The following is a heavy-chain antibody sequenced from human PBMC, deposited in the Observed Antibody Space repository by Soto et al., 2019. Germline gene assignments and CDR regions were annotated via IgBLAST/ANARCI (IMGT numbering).Heavy chain of an antibody. Sequence: TLSLTCTASGGSISSYYWSWIRQPPEKGLEWVGYISYSGSTNYNPYLKSRVTISVDTSKNQSTLKLCSLIATDTAVYYGASFREAGRRWVYYGMWGRGQGVTVT. J-gene: IGHJ6*01. CDR1: GGSISSYY. CDR2: ISYSGST. D-gene: IGHD6-13*01. V-gene: IGHV4-59*12. CDR3: ASFREAGRRWVYYGMWG.